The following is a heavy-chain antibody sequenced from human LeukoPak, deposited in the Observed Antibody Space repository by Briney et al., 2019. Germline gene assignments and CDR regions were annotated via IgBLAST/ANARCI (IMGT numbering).Heavy chain of an antibody. CDR3: AKDRTDYGGNSYDAFDI. D-gene: IGHD4-23*01. CDR2: ISSSSFFI. CDR1: GFTFSTYT. J-gene: IGHJ3*02. Sequence: GGSLRLSCVASGFTFSTYTMNWVRQAPGKGLEWVSSISSSSFFISYADSVKGRFTISRDNSKNTLSLQMNSLRAEDTAVYYCAKDRTDYGGNSYDAFDIWGQGTMVTVSS. V-gene: IGHV3-21*04.